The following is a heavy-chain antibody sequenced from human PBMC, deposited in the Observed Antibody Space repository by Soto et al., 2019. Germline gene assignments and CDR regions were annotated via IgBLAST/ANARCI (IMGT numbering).Heavy chain of an antibody. CDR1: GGTFSSYA. J-gene: IGHJ6*02. Sequence: QVQLVQSGAEVKKPGSSVKVSCKASGGTFSSYAISWVRQAPGQGLEWMGGIIPIFGTANYAQKFQGRVTITADESTSTAYLELSSLRSEDTAVYYCASKQQLITYYYYGMEVWGQGTTVTVSS. D-gene: IGHD6-13*01. CDR3: ASKQQLITYYYYGMEV. V-gene: IGHV1-69*01. CDR2: IIPIFGTA.